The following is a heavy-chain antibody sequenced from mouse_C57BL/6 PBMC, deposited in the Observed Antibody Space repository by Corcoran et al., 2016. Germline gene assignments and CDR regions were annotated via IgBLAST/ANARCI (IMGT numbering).Heavy chain of an antibody. J-gene: IGHJ3*01. CDR3: ARGDYGYDWFAY. CDR1: GFSLSTSGMG. D-gene: IGHD2-2*01. CDR2: IYWDDDK. Sequence: QVTLKESGPGILQSSQTLSLTCSFSGFSLSTSGMGVSWIRQPSGKGLEWLAHIYWDDDKRYNPSLKSRLTISKDTSRNQVFLKITSVDTADTATYYCARGDYGYDWFAYWGQGTLVTVSA. V-gene: IGHV8-12*01.